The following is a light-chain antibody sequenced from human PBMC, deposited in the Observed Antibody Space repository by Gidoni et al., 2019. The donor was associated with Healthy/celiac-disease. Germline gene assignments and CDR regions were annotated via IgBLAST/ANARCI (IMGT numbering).Light chain of an antibody. V-gene: IGLV1-44*01. CDR2: SNN. J-gene: IGLJ2*01. CDR1: SSNIGSNT. Sequence: QSVLTPPPSASGTPGQRVTISCSVSSSNIGSNTVNWYQQPPGTAPKLLIYSNNQRPSGVPDRFSGSKSGTSAPLAISGLQSEDEADYYCAAWDDSLNGVVFGGGTKLTVL. CDR3: AAWDDSLNGVV.